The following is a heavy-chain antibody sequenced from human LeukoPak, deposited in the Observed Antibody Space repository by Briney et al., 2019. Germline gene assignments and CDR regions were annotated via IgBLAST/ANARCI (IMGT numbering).Heavy chain of an antibody. Sequence: GESLKISCKGSGYSFTSYWIGWVRQMPGKGLEWMGIIHPGDSNATYSPSLQGQVTISADKSIKTAYLQWSSLKASDTAMYYCARVAGGGTGAFDIWGQGTVVTVSS. D-gene: IGHD1-1*01. CDR3: ARVAGGGTGAFDI. V-gene: IGHV5-51*01. J-gene: IGHJ3*02. CDR2: IHPGDSNA. CDR1: GYSFTSYW.